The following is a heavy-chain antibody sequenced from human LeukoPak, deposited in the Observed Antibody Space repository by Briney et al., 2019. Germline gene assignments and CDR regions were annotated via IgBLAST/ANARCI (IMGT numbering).Heavy chain of an antibody. CDR1: GGSIRSGGYY. CDR3: ASSAFFYAYNS. Sequence: SDTLSLTCSVSGGSIRSGGYYWSWIRQRPGKGLEWIGHIYYIGSTYYNPSLKGRLTISVDTSKSQFSLTLSSVTAADTAVYYCASSAFFYAYNSWGQGTLVTVSS. V-gene: IGHV4-31*03. D-gene: IGHD3-22*01. J-gene: IGHJ5*02. CDR2: IYYIGST.